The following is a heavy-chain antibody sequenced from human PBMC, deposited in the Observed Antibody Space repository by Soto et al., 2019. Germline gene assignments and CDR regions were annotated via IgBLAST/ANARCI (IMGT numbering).Heavy chain of an antibody. CDR3: AIHFGDDSSGYYSDRGG. Sequence: QVQLVQSGAEVKKPGSSVKVSCKASGGTFSSYAISWVRQAPGQGLEWMGGIIPIFGTANYAQKFQGRVTITANESTGTAYMELSSLRSEETVVYYCAIHFGDDSSGYYSDRGGWGQGTLVTVSS. CDR1: GGTFSSYA. V-gene: IGHV1-69*19. CDR2: IIPIFGTA. J-gene: IGHJ4*02. D-gene: IGHD3-22*01.